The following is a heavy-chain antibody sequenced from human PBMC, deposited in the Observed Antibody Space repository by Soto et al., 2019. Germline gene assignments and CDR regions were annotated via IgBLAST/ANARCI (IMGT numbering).Heavy chain of an antibody. CDR2: VIPIFDVT. V-gene: IGHV1-69*02. CDR1: GGTFSIYT. D-gene: IGHD6-13*01. J-gene: IGHJ4*02. CDR3: ARDRDNSNWPNFDY. Sequence: QVQLVQSGSEVKKPGSSVKVYCKASGGTFSIYTISWVRQAPGQGLEWMGRVIPIFDVTSYAQRFQGRVTITADKSTTTAYMELSSLRSEDTAVYYCARDRDNSNWPNFDYWGQGTLVNVSS.